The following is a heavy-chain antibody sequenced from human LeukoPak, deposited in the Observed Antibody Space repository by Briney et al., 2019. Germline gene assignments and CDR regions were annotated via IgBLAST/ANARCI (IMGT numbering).Heavy chain of an antibody. V-gene: IGHV3-23*01. CDR2: ISGSGGST. CDR1: GFTFSSYA. D-gene: IGHD1-26*01. CDR3: AKDLKSASYYSVFDY. J-gene: IGHJ4*02. Sequence: GGSLRLSCAASGFTFSSYAMSWVRQAPGKGLEWVSAISGSGGSTYYADSVKGRFTISRDNSKNTLYLQMNSLRAEDTAVYYCAKDLKSASYYSVFDYWGQGTLVTVSS.